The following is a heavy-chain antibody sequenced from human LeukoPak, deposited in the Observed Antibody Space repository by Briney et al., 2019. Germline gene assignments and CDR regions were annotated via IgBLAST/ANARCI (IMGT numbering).Heavy chain of an antibody. CDR2: INDSGST. CDR1: GGSISTHY. Sequence: SETLSLIXSVSGGSISTHYWSWIRQPPGKRLEWIGYINDSGSTNYNPSLKSRVTISVDTSKNQFSLKLSSVTAADTAVYYCARLSGKWTWGQGTLVTVSS. J-gene: IGHJ5*02. V-gene: IGHV4-59*11. D-gene: IGHD1-26*01. CDR3: ARLSGKWT.